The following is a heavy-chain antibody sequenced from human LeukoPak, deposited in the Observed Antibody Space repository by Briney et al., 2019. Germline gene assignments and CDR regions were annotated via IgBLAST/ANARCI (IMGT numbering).Heavy chain of an antibody. CDR2: ISSSGSTI. Sequence: GGSLRLSCAASGFTFSDYYMSWIRQAPGKGLEWVSYISSSGSTIYYADSVKGQFTISRDNAKNSLYLQMNSLRAEDTATYYCARPVDSANGMDVWGQGTTVTVSS. CDR3: ARPVDSANGMDV. D-gene: IGHD1-26*01. J-gene: IGHJ6*02. CDR1: GFTFSDYY. V-gene: IGHV3-11*04.